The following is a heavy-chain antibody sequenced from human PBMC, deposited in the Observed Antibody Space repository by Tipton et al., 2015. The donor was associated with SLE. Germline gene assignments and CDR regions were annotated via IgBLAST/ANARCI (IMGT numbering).Heavy chain of an antibody. Sequence: TLSLTCTVSGGSISSSSYYWSWIRQPAGKGLEWIGRIYPTGNTNYNPSLRNRVTMSLDTSKNQFSLKLSSVTAADTAVYYCARTNLQESLVDRYFDLWGRGTLVTVSS. V-gene: IGHV4-61*02. J-gene: IGHJ2*01. CDR1: GGSISSSSYY. CDR3: ARTNLQESLVDRYFDL. D-gene: IGHD5-24*01. CDR2: IYPTGNT.